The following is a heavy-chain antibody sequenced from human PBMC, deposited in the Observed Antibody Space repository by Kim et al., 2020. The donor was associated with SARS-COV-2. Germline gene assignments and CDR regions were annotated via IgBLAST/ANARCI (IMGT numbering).Heavy chain of an antibody. Sequence: GGSLRLSCAASGFIFSSYSMHWVRQAPGKGLEWVAVMSYDGSIKYYPDSVKGRFTISRDNSKNTLYLQINSLRVEDTAVYYCAKEFSDHDDAFDICGQGTMVTVTS. J-gene: IGHJ3*02. V-gene: IGHV3-30*18. D-gene: IGHD1-26*01. CDR3: AKEFSDHDDAFDI. CDR2: MSYDGSIK. CDR1: GFIFSSYS.